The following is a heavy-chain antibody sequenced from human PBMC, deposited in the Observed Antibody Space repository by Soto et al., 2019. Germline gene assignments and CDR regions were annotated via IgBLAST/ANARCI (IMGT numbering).Heavy chain of an antibody. V-gene: IGHV4-38-2*01. CDR2: IYHSGST. Sequence: SETLSLTCAVSGYSISGGYYWGWIRQTPGKGLEWIASIYHSGSTYYNPSLKSRVTISVDTSKNQFSLKLTSVTAADTAVYYCARGAATVTPGWFDPWGQGIMVTVSS. CDR1: GYSISGGYY. D-gene: IGHD4-17*01. J-gene: IGHJ5*02. CDR3: ARGAATVTPGWFDP.